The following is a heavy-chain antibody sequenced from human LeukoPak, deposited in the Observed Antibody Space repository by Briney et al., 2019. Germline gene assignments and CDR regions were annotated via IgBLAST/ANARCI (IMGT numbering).Heavy chain of an antibody. CDR2: MSNDGSNE. J-gene: IGHJ4*02. CDR1: GFTFSSYA. V-gene: IGHV3-30-3*01. D-gene: IGHD3-16*01. Sequence: GGSLRLSCAASGFTFSSYAMPWVRQAPGKGLEWVAVMSNDGSNEYYADSVKGRFTIFRDNSKNTLYPQMNSLRAEDTAVYYCARDPVSTGLQINSDYWGQGTLVTVSS. CDR3: ARDPVSTGLQINSDY.